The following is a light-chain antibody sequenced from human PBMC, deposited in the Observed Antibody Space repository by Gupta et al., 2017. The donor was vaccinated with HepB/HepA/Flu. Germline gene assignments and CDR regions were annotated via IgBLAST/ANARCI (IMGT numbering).Light chain of an antibody. CDR1: RSDVGVY. J-gene: IGLJ3*02. CDR3: MAYTSSSTWV. CDR2: HVS. Sequence: QSALTQPASVSGSPGQPITMSCTGIRSDVGVYVSWYQQHPGKSPKLMIYHVSNRPSGISDRFSASKCGNTASLTIAGLQAEDEADYYCMAYTSSSTWVFGGGTKVTVL. V-gene: IGLV2-14*01.